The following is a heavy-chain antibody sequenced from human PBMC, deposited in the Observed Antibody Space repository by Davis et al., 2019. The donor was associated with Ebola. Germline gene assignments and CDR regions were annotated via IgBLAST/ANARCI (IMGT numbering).Heavy chain of an antibody. D-gene: IGHD3-22*01. V-gene: IGHV3-43*02. J-gene: IGHJ4*02. CDR2: ISGDGGST. CDR1: GFTFAYYA. Sequence: PGGSLRLSCLASGFTFAYYARHWVRQPPGKGLEWVSLISGDGGSTYYADSVKGRFTISRDNSKNSLYLQMNSMRTEDTALYYCAKDLGPTNYYDRRGGFDYWGQGTLVTVSS. CDR3: AKDLGPTNYYDRRGGFDY.